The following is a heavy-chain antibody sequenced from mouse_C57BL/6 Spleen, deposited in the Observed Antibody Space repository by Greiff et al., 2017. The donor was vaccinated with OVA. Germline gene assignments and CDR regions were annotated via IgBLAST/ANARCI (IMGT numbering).Heavy chain of an antibody. Sequence: QVQLQQSGAELVKPGASVKMSCTASGYTFTSDWMTWVKQRPEQGLEWIGDIYPGSGGTNYNEKFKSKATMTADTSSSTAYMQLSSLTSEDSAVYYCESSGVVAYRTWFACWGQGPMVTFAT. V-gene: IGHV1-55*01. CDR1: GYTFTSDW. D-gene: IGHD1-1*01. CDR2: IYPGSGGT. J-gene: IGHJ3*01. CDR3: ESSGVVAYRTWFAC.